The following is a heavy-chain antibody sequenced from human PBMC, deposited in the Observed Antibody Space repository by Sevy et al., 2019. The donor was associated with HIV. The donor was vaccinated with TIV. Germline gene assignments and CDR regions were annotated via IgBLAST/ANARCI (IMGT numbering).Heavy chain of an antibody. J-gene: IGHJ6*02. D-gene: IGHD2-2*01. V-gene: IGHV3-7*03. Sequence: GGSLRLSCAASGFTFGDFWMTWVRQAPGKGLEWVAKIKRDGSEKYYVPSVKGRFTISSDNAKSSLYLQMKSLGAEDTAVYYCARDCNSNTCLWGLDVWGQGTTVTVSS. CDR1: GFTFGDFW. CDR2: IKRDGSEK. CDR3: ARDCNSNTCLWGLDV.